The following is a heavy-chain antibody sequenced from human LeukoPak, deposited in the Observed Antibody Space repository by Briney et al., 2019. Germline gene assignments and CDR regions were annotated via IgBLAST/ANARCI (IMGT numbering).Heavy chain of an antibody. CDR3: ARVGRGDHTWGSYHCDH. CDR1: GDSISSYH. D-gene: IGHD3-16*01. Sequence: SETLSLTCTVSGDSISSYHWSWIRQPPGKGLEWIGYISYSGSTNYNPSLKSRVTISVDTSKNQFSLKLSSVTAADTAVYYCARVGRGDHTWGSYHCDHWGQGTLVTVSS. V-gene: IGHV4-59*01. CDR2: ISYSGST. J-gene: IGHJ4*02.